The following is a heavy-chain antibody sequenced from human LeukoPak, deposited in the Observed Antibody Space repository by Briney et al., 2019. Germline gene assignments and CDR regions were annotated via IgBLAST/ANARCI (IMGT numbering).Heavy chain of an antibody. CDR2: ISGGGDNT. Sequence: GGSLRLSCAASGSTFSTYVMSWVRQAPGKGLEWVSGISGGGDNTYYADSVKGRFTISRDNSKNTLYLQMNSLRAEDTAVYYCAKGSGYDTDFDYWGQGTLVTVSS. D-gene: IGHD3-9*01. V-gene: IGHV3-23*01. CDR3: AKGSGYDTDFDY. CDR1: GSTFSTYV. J-gene: IGHJ4*02.